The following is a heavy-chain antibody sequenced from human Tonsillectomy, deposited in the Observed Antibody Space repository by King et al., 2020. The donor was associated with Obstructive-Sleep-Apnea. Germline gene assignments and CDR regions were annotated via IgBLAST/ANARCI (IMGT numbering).Heavy chain of an antibody. J-gene: IGHJ3*02. V-gene: IGHV4-30-4*01. D-gene: IGHD2-2*01. CDR3: ARGYCSSTSCYEGGGFDI. CDR2: IYNSGST. CDR1: GGSISSGDYY. Sequence: QVQLQESGPGLVKPSQTLSLTCTFSGGSISSGDYYWSWIRQPPGKGLEWIGYIYNSGSTYYNPSLKSRISTSVATPKNQFSLKLSSVTAADTAVYYCARGYCSSTSCYEGGGFDIWGQGTMVTVSS.